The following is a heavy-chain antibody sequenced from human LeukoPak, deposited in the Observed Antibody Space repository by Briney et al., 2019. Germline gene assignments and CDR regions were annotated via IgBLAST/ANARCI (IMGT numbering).Heavy chain of an antibody. Sequence: GGSLRLSCSVSGFTVSTNYMSWVRQAPGKGLEWVSVIYSGGTRYYADSVKGRFTISRDNSKNTLYLQMNSLRAEDTAVYYCAKVRAAGHFDYWGQGTLVTVSS. CDR3: AKVRAAGHFDY. D-gene: IGHD6-13*01. J-gene: IGHJ4*02. CDR2: IYSGGTR. V-gene: IGHV3-53*01. CDR1: GFTVSTNY.